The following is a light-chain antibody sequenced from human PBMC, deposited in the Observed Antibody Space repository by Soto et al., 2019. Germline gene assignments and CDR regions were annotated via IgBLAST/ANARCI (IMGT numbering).Light chain of an antibody. CDR3: QQYNSYPWT. J-gene: IGKJ1*01. CDR2: DAS. CDR1: QSISSW. V-gene: IGKV1-5*01. Sequence: DIQMTQSPSALSASVGDRVTITCRASQSISSWLAWDQQKPGKAPKLLIYDASSLESGVPSRFSSSGSGTEFTLTIGSKQPDDFATYYCQQYNSYPWTFGQENNVENK.